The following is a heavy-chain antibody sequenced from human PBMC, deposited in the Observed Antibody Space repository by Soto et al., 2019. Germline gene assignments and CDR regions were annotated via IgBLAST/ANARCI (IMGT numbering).Heavy chain of an antibody. D-gene: IGHD3-3*01. CDR2: IYYSGST. J-gene: IGHJ6*02. CDR3: ARGPVLRFLEWLRSSLLYGMDV. V-gene: IGHV4-30-4*01. Sequence: QVQLQESGPGLVKPSQTLSLTCTVSGGSISSGDYYWSWIRQPPGKGLEWIGYIYYSGSTYYNPSLEGQLTISVDTSKNLFSLKLSSVTAADTAVYYCARGPVLRFLEWLRSSLLYGMDVWGQGTTVTVSS. CDR1: GGSISSGDYY.